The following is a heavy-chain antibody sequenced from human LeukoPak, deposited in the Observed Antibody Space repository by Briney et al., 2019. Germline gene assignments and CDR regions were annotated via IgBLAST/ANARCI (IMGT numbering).Heavy chain of an antibody. Sequence: GGFLRLSCAASGFTVSSNYMNWFRHASGKGQEWISVIYSDGNTYYADSVKGRLTISRDNSKNTLYPQMNSLRAEDTAVYYCARDRRLLYFGELFHDAFDIWGQGTMVTVSS. D-gene: IGHD3-10*01. V-gene: IGHV3-53*01. J-gene: IGHJ3*02. CDR3: ARDRRLLYFGELFHDAFDI. CDR2: IYSDGNT. CDR1: GFTVSSNY.